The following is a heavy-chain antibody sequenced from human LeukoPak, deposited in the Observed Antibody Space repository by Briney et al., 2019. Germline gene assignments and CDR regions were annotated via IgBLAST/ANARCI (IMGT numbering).Heavy chain of an antibody. V-gene: IGHV5-51*01. D-gene: IGHD3-22*01. CDR3: ARPLYYYDSSGYSAFDI. Sequence: GESLKISCKGSGYSFTSYWIGWVRQMPGKGLEWMGIIYPVDSDTRYSPSFQGQVTISADKSISTPYLQWSSLTASDTAMYYCARPLYYYDSSGYSAFDIWGQGTMVTVSS. J-gene: IGHJ3*02. CDR1: GYSFTSYW. CDR2: IYPVDSDT.